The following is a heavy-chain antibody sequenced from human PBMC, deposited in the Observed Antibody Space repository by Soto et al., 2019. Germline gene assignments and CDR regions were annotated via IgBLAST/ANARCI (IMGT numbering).Heavy chain of an antibody. Sequence: QITLKESGPTLVKPTQTLTLTCTFSGFSLSTSGVGVGWIRQPQGKALEWLALISWDDEKRYSPSLKSRLTITKDTSKNQVVLTMTNTDPVDTGTYYCAHSEGWSRMARLDPWGQGTVVTVSS. D-gene: IGHD6-19*01. J-gene: IGHJ5*02. CDR1: GFSLSTSGVG. CDR3: AHSEGWSRMARLDP. V-gene: IGHV2-5*02. CDR2: ISWDDEK.